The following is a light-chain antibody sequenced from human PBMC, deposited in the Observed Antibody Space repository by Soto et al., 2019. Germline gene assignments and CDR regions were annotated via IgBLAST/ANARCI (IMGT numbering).Light chain of an antibody. Sequence: EVVLAQSPGTLSLSPGERATLSCRASQSVSSSYLAWYQQKPGQAPRLLIYGASSRATGIPDRFSGSGSGTDFTLTISRLETEDFAVYYCQQYRSPPCAFGQGTKVHIK. V-gene: IGKV3-20*01. CDR1: QSVSSSY. CDR3: QQYRSPPCA. J-gene: IGKJ1*01. CDR2: GAS.